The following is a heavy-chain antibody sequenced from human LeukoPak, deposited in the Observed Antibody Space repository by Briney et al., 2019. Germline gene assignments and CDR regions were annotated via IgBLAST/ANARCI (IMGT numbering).Heavy chain of an antibody. Sequence: ASVKVSCKASGYTFTSYGISWVRQAPGQGLEWMGWISAYNGNTNYAQKLQGRVTMTTDTSTSTAYMELRSLRSDDTAVYYCARGYLSDIVVVPAAFDYWGRGTLVTVSS. J-gene: IGHJ4*02. V-gene: IGHV1-18*01. CDR3: ARGYLSDIVVVPAAFDY. CDR2: ISAYNGNT. CDR1: GYTFTSYG. D-gene: IGHD2-2*01.